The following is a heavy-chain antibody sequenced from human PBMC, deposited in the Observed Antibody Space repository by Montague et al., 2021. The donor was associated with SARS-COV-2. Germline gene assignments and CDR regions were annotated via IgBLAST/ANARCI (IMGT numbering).Heavy chain of an antibody. D-gene: IGHD5-12*01. CDR1: GGSISGSSYY. CDR2: IYYSGST. V-gene: IGHV4-39*01. J-gene: IGHJ6*02. CDR3: ARLYSGYDYYYGMDV. Sequence: SETLSLTCTVSGGSISGSSYYWGWIRQPPGKGLEWIGSIYYSGSTYYNPSLKSRVTISVDTSKNQFSLKLSSATAADTAVYYCARLYSGYDYYYGMDVWGQGTTVTVSS.